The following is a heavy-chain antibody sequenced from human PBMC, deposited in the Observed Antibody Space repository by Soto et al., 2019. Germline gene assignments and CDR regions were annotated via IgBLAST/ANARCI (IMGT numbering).Heavy chain of an antibody. CDR2: IYYSGST. CDR1: GYSISRSNW. D-gene: IGHD6-6*01. V-gene: IGHV4-28*01. CDR3: ARNVRVQQLVGWFDP. Sequence: SETLSLTCAVSGYSISRSNWWGWIRQPPGKGLEWIGYIYYSGSTYYNPSLKSRVTMSVDTSKNQFSLKLSSVTAVDTAVYYCARNVRVQQLVGWFDPWGQVTLSTV. J-gene: IGHJ5*02.